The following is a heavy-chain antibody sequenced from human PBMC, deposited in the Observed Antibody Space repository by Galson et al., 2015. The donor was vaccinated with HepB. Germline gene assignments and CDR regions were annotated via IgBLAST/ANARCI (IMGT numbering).Heavy chain of an antibody. J-gene: IGHJ4*02. CDR1: GFTFSSYS. CDR2: ISSSSSTI. D-gene: IGHD3/OR15-3a*01. Sequence: SLRLSCAASGFTFSSYSMNWVRQAPGKGLEWVSYISSSSSTIYYADSVKGRFTISRDNAKNSLYLQMNSLRAEDTAVYYCARGRTGYYYDYWGQGTLVTVSS. CDR3: ARGRTGYYYDY. V-gene: IGHV3-48*01.